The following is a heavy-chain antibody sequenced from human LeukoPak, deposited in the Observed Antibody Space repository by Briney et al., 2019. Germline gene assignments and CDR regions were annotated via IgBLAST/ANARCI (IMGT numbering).Heavy chain of an antibody. Sequence: ASVKVSCKPSGYTFTSYYMHWVRQAPGQGLEWMGIINPSGGSTSYAQKFQGRVTMTRDMSTSTVYMELSSLRSEDTAVYYCARGSQPAASRQNWFDPWGQGTLVTVSS. CDR1: GYTFTSYY. J-gene: IGHJ5*02. CDR2: INPSGGST. D-gene: IGHD2-2*01. V-gene: IGHV1-46*01. CDR3: ARGSQPAASRQNWFDP.